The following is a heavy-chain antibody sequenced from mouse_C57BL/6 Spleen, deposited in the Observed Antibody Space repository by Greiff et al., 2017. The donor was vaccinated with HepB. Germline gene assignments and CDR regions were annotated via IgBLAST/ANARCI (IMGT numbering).Heavy chain of an antibody. CDR2: IDPEDGET. CDR1: GFNIKDYY. V-gene: IGHV14-2*01. Sequence: VQLQQSGAELVKPGASVKLSCTASGFNIKDYYMHWVKQRTEQGLEWIGRIDPEDGETKYAPKFQGKATITADTSSNTAYLQISSLTSEDTAVYYCARGRDGYDAVVGYYAMDYWGQGTSVTVSS. CDR3: ARGRDGYDAVVGYYAMDY. D-gene: IGHD2-2*01. J-gene: IGHJ4*01.